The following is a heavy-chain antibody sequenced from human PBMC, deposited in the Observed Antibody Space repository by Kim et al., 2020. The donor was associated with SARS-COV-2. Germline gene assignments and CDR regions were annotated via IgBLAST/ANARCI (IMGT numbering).Heavy chain of an antibody. CDR3: AREPVEMATTAYYFYGLDV. CDR2: ISAYSGNK. D-gene: IGHD5-12*01. CDR1: GYTFTSFG. J-gene: IGHJ6*02. Sequence: ASVKVSCKTSGYTFTSFGIAWVRQAPGQGLEWVGWISAYSGNKDYAQQLQGRVTMTTDTSTRTAYMELRSLRSDDTAVYYCAREPVEMATTAYYFYGLDVWRQGTTVPVS. V-gene: IGHV1-18*01.